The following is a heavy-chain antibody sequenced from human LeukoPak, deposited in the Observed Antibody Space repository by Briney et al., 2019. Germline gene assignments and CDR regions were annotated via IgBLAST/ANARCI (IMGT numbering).Heavy chain of an antibody. J-gene: IGHJ4*02. Sequence: GGSLRLSCAASGFTFSSYAMSWVRQGPGKGLEWVSAIGVSGGNTYYADSVKGRFTISRDNSKNTLYLQMNSLRAEDTAIYYCAKDGGSSGSLYYFDYRGQGTLVTVSS. CDR1: GFTFSSYA. D-gene: IGHD3-16*01. CDR2: IGVSGGNT. CDR3: AKDGGSSGSLYYFDY. V-gene: IGHV3-23*01.